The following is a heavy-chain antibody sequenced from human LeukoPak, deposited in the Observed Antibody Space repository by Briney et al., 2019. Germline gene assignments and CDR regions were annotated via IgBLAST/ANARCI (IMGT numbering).Heavy chain of an antibody. J-gene: IGHJ6*03. CDR1: GYTFTGYY. CDR2: INPNSGGA. CDR3: ARSSPPTYYHFYYYMDV. V-gene: IGHV1-2*02. D-gene: IGHD6-13*01. Sequence: ATVKVSCKASGYTFTGYYMHWVRQAPGQGLEWMGWINPNSGGAKYAQNFQGRVIMTTDTSISTAYMELSSLRSDDTAVYYCARSSPPTYYHFYYYMDVWGKGSTVTVSS.